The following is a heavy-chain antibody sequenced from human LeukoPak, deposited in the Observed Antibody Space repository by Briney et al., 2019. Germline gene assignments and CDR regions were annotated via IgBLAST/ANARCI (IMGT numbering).Heavy chain of an antibody. CDR1: GFTFSNIW. Sequence: GGSLRLSCAASGFTFSNIWMAWVRQAPGKGQEWVGRIRSNADGGTADYAAPVKGRFSISRDESKSTLYLQLNSLKAEDTAVYYCTTATRMTTSWSWGQGTLVTVSS. CDR2: IRSNADGGTA. V-gene: IGHV3-15*01. D-gene: IGHD5-24*01. CDR3: TTATRMTTSWS. J-gene: IGHJ4*02.